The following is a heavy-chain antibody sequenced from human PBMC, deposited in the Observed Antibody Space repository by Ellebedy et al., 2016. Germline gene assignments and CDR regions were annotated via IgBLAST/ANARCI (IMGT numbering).Heavy chain of an antibody. D-gene: IGHD4-17*01. V-gene: IGHV4-59*08. J-gene: IGHJ5*02. CDR2: ICYSGST. Sequence: SETLSLTCTVSGGSISSYYWSWIRQPPGKGLEWIGYICYSGSTNYNPSLKSRVTISVDTSKNQFSLKLRSVTAADTAVYYCARQGGDFDYNWFDPWGQGTLVTVSS. CDR1: GGSISSYY. CDR3: ARQGGDFDYNWFDP.